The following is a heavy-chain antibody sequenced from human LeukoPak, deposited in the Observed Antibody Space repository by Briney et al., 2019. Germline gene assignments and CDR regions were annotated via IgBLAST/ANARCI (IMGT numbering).Heavy chain of an antibody. CDR3: ARVRSNTFFDY. Sequence: SETLSLTCAVYGGSFSGYYWSWIRQPPGKGLEWIGEINHSGSTNYNPSLKSRVTISVDTSKNQFSLKLSSVTAADTAVYYCARVRSNTFFDYWGQGTLVTVSS. CDR2: INHSGST. CDR1: GGSFSGYY. V-gene: IGHV4-34*01. D-gene: IGHD1-26*01. J-gene: IGHJ4*02.